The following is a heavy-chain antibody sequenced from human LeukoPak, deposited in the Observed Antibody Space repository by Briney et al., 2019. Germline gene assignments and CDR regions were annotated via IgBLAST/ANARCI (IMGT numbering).Heavy chain of an antibody. CDR3: AKYYGAGRGYSLDY. J-gene: IGHJ4*02. CDR2: IIPIFGTA. D-gene: IGHD5-18*01. Sequence: SVKVSCKASGGTSSSYAISWVRQAPGQGLEWMGGIIPIFGTANYAQKFQGRVTITADGSTSTAYMELSSLRSEDTAVYYCAKYYGAGRGYSLDYWGQGTLVTVSS. V-gene: IGHV1-69*13. CDR1: GGTSSSYA.